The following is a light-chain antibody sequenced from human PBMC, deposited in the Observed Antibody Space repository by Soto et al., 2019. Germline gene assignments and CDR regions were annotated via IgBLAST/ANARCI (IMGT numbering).Light chain of an antibody. Sequence: QSALTQPASVSGSPGQSITISCTGTSSYVGSYNLVSWYQQHPGKAPKLMIYEGSKLPSGVSNRFSGSKSGNTASLTISGLQAEDEADYYCCSYAGSSTFYVFGPGTKLTVL. CDR1: SSYVGSYNL. CDR3: CSYAGSSTFYV. J-gene: IGLJ1*01. V-gene: IGLV2-23*01. CDR2: EGS.